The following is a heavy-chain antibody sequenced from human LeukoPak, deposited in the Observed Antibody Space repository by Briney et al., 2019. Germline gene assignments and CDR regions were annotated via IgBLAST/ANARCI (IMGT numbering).Heavy chain of an antibody. CDR3: ARDKYQDTAMVSSF. J-gene: IGHJ4*02. Sequence: GGSLRLSCAASGFTFGTYWMSWVRQTPGRGLEYVAHINEDGSQKLYVDSVKGRFTISRDNSKNTLYLQMNSLRAEDTAVYYCARDKYQDTAMVSSFWGQGTLVTVSS. CDR1: GFTFGTYW. CDR2: INEDGSQK. V-gene: IGHV3-7*01. D-gene: IGHD5-18*01.